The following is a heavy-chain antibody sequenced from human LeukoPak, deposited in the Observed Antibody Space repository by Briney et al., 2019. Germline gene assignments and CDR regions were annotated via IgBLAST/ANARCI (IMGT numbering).Heavy chain of an antibody. CDR2: INHNGNVN. CDR3: ARGGGLDV. V-gene: IGHV3-7*03. CDR1: GFTFSSYW. J-gene: IGHJ6*02. Sequence: HTGGSLRLSCAASGFTFSSYWMNWARQAPGKGLEWVASINHNGNVNYYVDSVKGRFTISSDNAKNSLYLQMSNLRAEDTAVYFCARGGGLDVWGQGATVTVSS. D-gene: IGHD3-16*01.